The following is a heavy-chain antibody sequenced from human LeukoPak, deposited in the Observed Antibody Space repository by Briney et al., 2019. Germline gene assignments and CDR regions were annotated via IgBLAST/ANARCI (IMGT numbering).Heavy chain of an antibody. V-gene: IGHV5-51*01. CDR2: IYPGDSDT. Sequence: GEPWMTPCRGADSGFTSNWIGWGGRIPGNARKWMGIIYPGDSDTRYSPSFQGQVTISADKSISTAYLQWSSLKASDTAMYYCARRGYSYGSDYWGQGTLVTVSS. D-gene: IGHD5-18*01. J-gene: IGHJ4*02. CDR1: DSGFTSNW. CDR3: ARRGYSYGSDY.